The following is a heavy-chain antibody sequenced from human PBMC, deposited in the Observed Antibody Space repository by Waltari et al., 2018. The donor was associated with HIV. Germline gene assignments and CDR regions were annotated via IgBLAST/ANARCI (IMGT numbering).Heavy chain of an antibody. V-gene: IGHV3-30*01. CDR2: ISYDANKK. J-gene: IGHJ4*02. Sequence: QVQLVESGGGLVQPGRSLRLSCAASGFTFTNFAIHWVRQAPGKGLEWVALISYDANKKFYADSVKGRFTISRDNSKNTLYLQMNSLRPEDTAVYFCSRDSAYGSSWTYFEYWGQGTLVTVSS. CDR1: GFTFTNFA. CDR3: SRDSAYGSSWTYFEY. D-gene: IGHD6-13*01.